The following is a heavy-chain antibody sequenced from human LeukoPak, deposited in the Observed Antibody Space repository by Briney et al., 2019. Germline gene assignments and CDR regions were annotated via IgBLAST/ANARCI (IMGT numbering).Heavy chain of an antibody. J-gene: IGHJ4*02. V-gene: IGHV1-18*01. CDR3: ARASRFCRGSTCHDY. D-gene: IGHD2-2*01. Sequence: AAVKVFCKASGYTFNNYGIAWVRQAPGQGLEWMGWISVHNGNTNYAQMLQGRVTMTTDTSTSTAYMELTSLRYDDTAVYYCARASRFCRGSTCHDYWGQGTLVTVSS. CDR1: GYTFNNYG. CDR2: ISVHNGNT.